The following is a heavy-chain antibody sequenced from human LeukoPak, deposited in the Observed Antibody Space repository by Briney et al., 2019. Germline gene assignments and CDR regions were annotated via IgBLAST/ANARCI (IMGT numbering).Heavy chain of an antibody. D-gene: IGHD4-17*01. CDR3: AKVKTTVTTTDAFDI. CDR1: GFTFSSYG. V-gene: IGHV3-30*18. Sequence: GGSLRLSCAASGFTFSSYGMHWVRQAPGEGLEGGAVISYDGSNKYYADSVKGRFTISRDKSKNTLYLQMNSLRAEDTAVYYCAKVKTTVTTTDAFDIWGQGTMVTVSS. CDR2: ISYDGSNK. J-gene: IGHJ3*02.